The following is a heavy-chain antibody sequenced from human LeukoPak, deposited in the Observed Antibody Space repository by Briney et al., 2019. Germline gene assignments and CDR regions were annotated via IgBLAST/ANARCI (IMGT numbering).Heavy chain of an antibody. D-gene: IGHD2-2*01. CDR1: GFTFSSYG. CDR3: AKSLEVVPAGIAY. V-gene: IGHV3-30*02. J-gene: IGHJ4*02. CDR2: IRYDGSNE. Sequence: PGGSLRLSCAASGFTFSSYGMHWVRQAPGKGLEWVAFIRYDGSNEYYADSVKGRFTISRDNSKNTLYLQMNTLRAEDTAVYYCAKSLEVVPAGIAYWGQGTLVTVSS.